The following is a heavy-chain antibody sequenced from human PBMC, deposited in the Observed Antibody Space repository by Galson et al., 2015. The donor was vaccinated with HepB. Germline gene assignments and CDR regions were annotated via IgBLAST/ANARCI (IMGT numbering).Heavy chain of an antibody. J-gene: IGHJ1*01. CDR2: IRYDGSNK. CDR1: GFTFSSYG. V-gene: IGHV3-30*02. Sequence: SLRLSCAASGFTFSSYGMHWVRQAPGKGLEWVAFIRYDGSNKYYADSVKGRFTISRDNSKNTLYLQMNSLRAEDTAVYYCAKGRVGATTEYFQHWGQGTLVTVSS. D-gene: IGHD1-26*01. CDR3: AKGRVGATTEYFQH.